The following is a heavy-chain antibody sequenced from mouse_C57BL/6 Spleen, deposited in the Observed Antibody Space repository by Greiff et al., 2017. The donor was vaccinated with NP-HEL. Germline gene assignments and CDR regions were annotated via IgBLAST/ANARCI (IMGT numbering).Heavy chain of an antibody. V-gene: IGHV1-82*01. CDR1: GYAFSSSW. Sequence: QVHVKQSGPELVKPGASVKISCKASGYAFSSSWMNWVKQRPGKGLEWIGRIYPGDGDTNYNGKFKGKATLTADKSSSTAYMQLSSLTSEDSAVYFCARERNYGNYLDYWGQGTTLTVSS. J-gene: IGHJ2*01. D-gene: IGHD2-1*01. CDR2: IYPGDGDT. CDR3: ARERNYGNYLDY.